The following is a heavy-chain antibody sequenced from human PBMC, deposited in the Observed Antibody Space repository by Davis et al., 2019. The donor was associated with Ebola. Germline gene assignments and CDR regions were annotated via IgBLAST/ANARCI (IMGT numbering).Heavy chain of an antibody. CDR2: IAYDGRYE. J-gene: IGHJ5*02. Sequence: GESLKISCEASGFIFNDFGMTWVRQAPGKGLEWVTDIAYDGRYESYAESVKGRFTISRDNSKSTLYLQMNSLRLEDTAVYYCARDQRWLQLNWFDPWGQGTLVTVSS. V-gene: IGHV3-30*03. D-gene: IGHD5-24*01. CDR1: GFIFNDFG. CDR3: ARDQRWLQLNWFDP.